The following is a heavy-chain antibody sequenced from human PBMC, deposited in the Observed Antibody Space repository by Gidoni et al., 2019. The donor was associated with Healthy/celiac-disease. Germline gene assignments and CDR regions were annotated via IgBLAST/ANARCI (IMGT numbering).Heavy chain of an antibody. V-gene: IGHV3-33*01. CDR1: GFTFSSYG. Sequence: QVQLVESGGGVVQPGRSLRLSCAASGFTFSSYGMHWVRQAPGKGLEWVAVIWYDGSNKYYADSVKGRFTISRDNSKNTLYLQMNSLRAEDTAVYYCARGYYYDSSGYYYDTHAYYFDYWGQGTLVTVSS. D-gene: IGHD3-22*01. CDR2: IWYDGSNK. CDR3: ARGYYYDSSGYYYDTHAYYFDY. J-gene: IGHJ4*02.